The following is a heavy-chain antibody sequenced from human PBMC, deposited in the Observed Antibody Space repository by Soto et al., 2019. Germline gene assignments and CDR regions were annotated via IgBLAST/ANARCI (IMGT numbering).Heavy chain of an antibody. CDR2: ISGSGGST. Sequence: EVQLLESGGGLVQPGGSLRLSCAASGFTFSSYAMSWVRQAPGKGLEWVSAISGSGGSTYYADSVKGRFTISRDNTKNTLYLQMNSLRAEDTAVYYCAKVSGWFGEFDYWGQGTLVTVSS. D-gene: IGHD3-10*01. V-gene: IGHV3-23*01. CDR1: GFTFSSYA. J-gene: IGHJ4*02. CDR3: AKVSGWFGEFDY.